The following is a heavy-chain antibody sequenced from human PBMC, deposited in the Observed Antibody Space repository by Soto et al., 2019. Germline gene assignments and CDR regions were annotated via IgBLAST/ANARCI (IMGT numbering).Heavy chain of an antibody. CDR2: IYYSGTT. CDR1: GGSISSGDFY. Sequence: QVQLQESGPGLVMPSQTLSLTCTVSGGSISSGDFYWSWIRQPPGKGLEWIGYIYYSGTTYYNPSLKRRVNISVDTSKNQLSLKLSSVTAADTAVYYCAGADYNNYWYFDLWGRGTLVTVSS. D-gene: IGHD3-9*01. CDR3: AGADYNNYWYFDL. V-gene: IGHV4-30-4*01. J-gene: IGHJ2*01.